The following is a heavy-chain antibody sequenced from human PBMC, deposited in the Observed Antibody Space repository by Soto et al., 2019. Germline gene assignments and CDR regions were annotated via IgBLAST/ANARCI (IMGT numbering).Heavy chain of an antibody. CDR3: ARGSGYNGY. V-gene: IGHV4-59*01. Sequence: SETLSLTCTVSGGSISSYYWSWIRQPPGKGLEWIGYIYYSGSTNYNPSLKSRVTISVDTSKNQFSLKLSSVTAADTAVYYCARGSGYNGYWGQGTLVTVSS. CDR1: GGSISSYY. D-gene: IGHD3-22*01. J-gene: IGHJ4*02. CDR2: IYYSGST.